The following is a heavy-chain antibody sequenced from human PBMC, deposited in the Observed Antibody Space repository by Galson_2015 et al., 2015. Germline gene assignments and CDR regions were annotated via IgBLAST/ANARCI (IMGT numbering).Heavy chain of an antibody. Sequence: SLRLSCAASGFTFDDYTMHWVRQAPGKGLEWVSLISWDGGSTYYADSVKGRFTISRDNSKNSLYLQMNSLRTEDTALYYCAKDVYDFWSGYPPSYYSDYSCQGTLVPVSS. J-gene: IGHJ4*02. V-gene: IGHV3-43*01. CDR3: AKDVYDFWSGYPPSYYSDY. CDR1: GFTFDDYT. CDR2: ISWDGGST. D-gene: IGHD3-3*01.